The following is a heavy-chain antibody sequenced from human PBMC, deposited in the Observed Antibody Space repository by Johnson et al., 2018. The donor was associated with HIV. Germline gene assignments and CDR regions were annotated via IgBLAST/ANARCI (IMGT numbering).Heavy chain of an antibody. CDR1: TFSSYW. J-gene: IGHJ3*02. CDR2: INSDGSST. Sequence: TFSSYWMHWVRQAPGKGLVWVSRINSDGSSTSYADSVKGRFTISRDNSKNTLYLQMNSLRAEDTAVYYCAKDLHGYQLRDDAFDIWGQGTMVTVSS. D-gene: IGHD2-2*01. CDR3: AKDLHGYQLRDDAFDI. V-gene: IGHV3-74*01.